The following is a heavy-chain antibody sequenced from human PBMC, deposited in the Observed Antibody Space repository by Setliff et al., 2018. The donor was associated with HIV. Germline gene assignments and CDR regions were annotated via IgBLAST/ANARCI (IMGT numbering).Heavy chain of an antibody. D-gene: IGHD3-3*01. V-gene: IGHV4-39*01. J-gene: IGHJ1*01. CDR2: IYYSGTT. Sequence: PSETLSLTCTVSGGSISSGSYYWTWIRQPPGKGLEWIGNIYYSGTTYYSPSLKSRVTISIDSSKNQFFLKLKSVTVADTAVYYCASSSSGSYYNFWSGYPRTDEYFQHWGQGTLVTVSS. CDR3: ASSSSGSYYNFWSGYPRTDEYFQH. CDR1: GGSISSGSYY.